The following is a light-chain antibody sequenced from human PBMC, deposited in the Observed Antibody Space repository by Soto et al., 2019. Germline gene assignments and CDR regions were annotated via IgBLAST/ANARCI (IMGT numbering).Light chain of an antibody. V-gene: IGLV2-14*01. CDR3: SSYTSSSTPYV. CDR2: DVS. J-gene: IGLJ1*01. CDR1: SSDVGGYNY. Sequence: QSALTQPASVSGSPGQSITISCTGTSSDVGGYNYVSWYQQHPGKAPKLMIYDVSNRASGVSNRFSGSKSGNTASLTISGLQAEYEADYYCSSYTSSSTPYVFGTGTKLTVL.